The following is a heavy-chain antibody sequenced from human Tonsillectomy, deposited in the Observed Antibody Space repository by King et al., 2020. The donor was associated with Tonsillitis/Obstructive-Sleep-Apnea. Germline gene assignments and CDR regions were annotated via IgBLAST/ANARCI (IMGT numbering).Heavy chain of an antibody. Sequence: EVQLVESGGGLVQPGRSLRLSCAASGFTFDDYAMHWVRQPPGKGLEWVSGISWNGGTIIYADSVKGRFTISRDNAKNSLYLQMNSLGPEDTAFYYCAKLKREYCSTTSCQFDYWGQGTLVTVSS. J-gene: IGHJ4*02. D-gene: IGHD2-2*01. V-gene: IGHV3-9*01. CDR3: AKLKREYCSTTSCQFDY. CDR1: GFTFDDYA. CDR2: ISWNGGTI.